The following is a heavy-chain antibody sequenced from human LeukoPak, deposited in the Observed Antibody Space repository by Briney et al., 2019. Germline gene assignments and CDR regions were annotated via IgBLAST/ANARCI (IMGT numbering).Heavy chain of an antibody. Sequence: ASVKVSCKASGYTFTDYYMHWVRQAPGQGLEWMGWINPNSGGTNYAQKFQGWVTMTRDTSISTAYMELSRLRSDDTAVYYCRVRGVIGIYGMDVWGQGTTVTVSS. V-gene: IGHV1-2*04. CDR3: RVRGVIGIYGMDV. J-gene: IGHJ6*02. CDR1: GYTFTDYY. CDR2: INPNSGGT. D-gene: IGHD3-10*01.